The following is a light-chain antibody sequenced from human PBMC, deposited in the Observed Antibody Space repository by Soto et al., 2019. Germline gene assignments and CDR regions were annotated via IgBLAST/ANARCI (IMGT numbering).Light chain of an antibody. CDR3: QQYDSSPRT. CDR2: GAS. V-gene: IGKV3-20*01. J-gene: IGKJ1*01. CDR1: HSFTSRS. Sequence: EIVLTQSPGTPSFSPGERATLSCRASHSFTSRSLAWYQQKPGLAPRLLISGASNRAAGIPDRFSGSGSGTDFTLTISRLEPEDFAVYYCQQYDSSPRTFGQGTKVDNK.